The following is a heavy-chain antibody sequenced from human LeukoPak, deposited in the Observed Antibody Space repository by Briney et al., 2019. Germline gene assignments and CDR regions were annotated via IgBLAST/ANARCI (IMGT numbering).Heavy chain of an antibody. CDR3: ARGLVLWFGGFDP. CDR1: GGTFSSYA. V-gene: IGHV1-69*13. Sequence: SVKVSCKASGGTFSSYAISWVRQAPGQGLEWMGGIIPIFGTANYAQKFQGRVTITADESASTAYMELSSLRSEDTAVYYCARGLVLWFGGFDPWGQGTLVTVSS. CDR2: IIPIFGTA. D-gene: IGHD3-10*01. J-gene: IGHJ5*02.